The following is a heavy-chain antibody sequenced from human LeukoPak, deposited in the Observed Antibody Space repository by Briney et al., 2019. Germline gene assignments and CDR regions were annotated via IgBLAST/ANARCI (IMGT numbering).Heavy chain of an antibody. CDR3: VRDFRSADY. J-gene: IGHJ4*02. CDR2: ICPGGTIT. V-gene: IGHV3-74*01. Sequence: GGSLRVSCKASGFTFSNYCMHWVRQTPGKGLIWVSRICPGGTITNYADSVKGRFTISRDDAKNMMFLQMNSLRADDTAVYYCVRDFRSADYWGQGILVTVSS. CDR1: GFTFSNYC.